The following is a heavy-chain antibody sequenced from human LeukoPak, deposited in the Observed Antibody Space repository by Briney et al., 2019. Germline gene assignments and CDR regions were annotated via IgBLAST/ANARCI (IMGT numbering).Heavy chain of an antibody. CDR3: AKFGALAVASYFDY. Sequence: GGSLRLSCAASGFTFSSYAMSWVRQAPGKGLEWVSGISASASGTYYADSVKGRFTISRDNSKNTLYLQMNSLRAEDTAVYYCAKFGALAVASYFDYWGQGTLVTVSS. CDR1: GFTFSSYA. CDR2: ISASASGT. D-gene: IGHD6-19*01. V-gene: IGHV3-23*01. J-gene: IGHJ4*02.